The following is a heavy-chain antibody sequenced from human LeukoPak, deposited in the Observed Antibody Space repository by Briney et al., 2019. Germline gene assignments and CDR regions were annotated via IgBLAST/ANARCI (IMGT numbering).Heavy chain of an antibody. J-gene: IGHJ4*02. Sequence: PGGSVRLSCVASGFILSDYNMHWVRQAPGKGLEWVAVISYDGSNKYYADSAKGRFTISRDNSKNTLYLQMNSLRAEDTAVYYCARDQTGFCSGSSCLGSTFDYWGQGTLVTVSS. CDR1: GFILSDYN. CDR3: ARDQTGFCSGSSCLGSTFDY. CDR2: ISYDGSNK. D-gene: IGHD2-15*01. V-gene: IGHV3-30*04.